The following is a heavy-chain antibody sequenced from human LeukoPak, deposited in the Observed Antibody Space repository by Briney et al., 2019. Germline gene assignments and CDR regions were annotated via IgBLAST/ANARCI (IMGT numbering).Heavy chain of an antibody. CDR1: GYTFTIYG. V-gene: IGHV1-18*01. CDR3: ARDYGGRFGELLFNYYYYYYMDV. CDR2: IGAYNGNT. D-gene: IGHD3-10*01. J-gene: IGHJ6*03. Sequence: ASVKVSCKASGYTFTIYGISWVRQAPGQGLEWMGWIGAYNGNTNYAQKLQGRVTMTTDTSTSTAYMELRSLRSDDTAVYYCARDYGGRFGELLFNYYYYYYMDVWGKGTTVTISS.